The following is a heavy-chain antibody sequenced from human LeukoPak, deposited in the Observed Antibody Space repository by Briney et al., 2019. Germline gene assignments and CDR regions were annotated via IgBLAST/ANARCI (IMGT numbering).Heavy chain of an antibody. CDR1: GGSITNYY. D-gene: IGHD3-10*01. CDR3: ARSPGGGFDI. J-gene: IGHJ3*02. CDR2: VYYSGPT. V-gene: IGHV4-59*01. Sequence: PSETLSLTCTVSGGSITNYYGGWIRQTPGKGLELIGYVYYSGPTNYNPSLQSRVSISVDTSKKQFSLRLTSVTAADTAVYYCARSPGGGFDIWGQGTMVS.